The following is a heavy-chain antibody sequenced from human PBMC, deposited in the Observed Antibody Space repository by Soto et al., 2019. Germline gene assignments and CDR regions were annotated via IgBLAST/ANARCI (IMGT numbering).Heavy chain of an antibody. CDR2: IIPIFGTA. Sequence: PSVKVSCKSSGGTFSSYAIIWVRQAPGQGLEWMGGIIPIFGTANYAQKFQGRVTITADKSTSTAYMELSSLRSEDTAVYYCARSPVYYDSSGPLDYWGQGTLVTVSS. V-gene: IGHV1-69*06. CDR1: GGTFSSYA. J-gene: IGHJ4*02. D-gene: IGHD3-22*01. CDR3: ARSPVYYDSSGPLDY.